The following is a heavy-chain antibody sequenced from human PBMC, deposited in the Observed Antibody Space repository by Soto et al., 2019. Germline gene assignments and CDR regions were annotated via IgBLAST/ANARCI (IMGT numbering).Heavy chain of an antibody. Sequence: QVQLVQSGAEVKKPGASVKVSGKASGYTFTGYYMHWVRQAPGQGLEGMGWINHNSGDTNDGEKFQGWVTMTRDTSISTAYMELSRLGSYDTAVYSFASGAWLQWAHWGQGTVVTVS. CDR3: ASGAWLQWAH. J-gene: IGHJ4*02. CDR1: GYTFTGYY. V-gene: IGHV1-2*04. D-gene: IGHD6-19*01. CDR2: INHNSGDT.